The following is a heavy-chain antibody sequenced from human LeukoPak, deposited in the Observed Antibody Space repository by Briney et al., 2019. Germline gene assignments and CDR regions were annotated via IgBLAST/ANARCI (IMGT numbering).Heavy chain of an antibody. CDR2: IYPGDSDT. Sequence: GESLKISCKGSGYSFTSYWIGWVRQMPGKGLEWMGIIYPGDSDTRYSPSFQGQVTISADKSISTAYLQWSSLKASDTAMYYCARKRLGHSSSSETFDYWGQGTLVTVSS. J-gene: IGHJ4*02. CDR3: ARKRLGHSSSSETFDY. CDR1: GYSFTSYW. V-gene: IGHV5-51*01. D-gene: IGHD6-6*01.